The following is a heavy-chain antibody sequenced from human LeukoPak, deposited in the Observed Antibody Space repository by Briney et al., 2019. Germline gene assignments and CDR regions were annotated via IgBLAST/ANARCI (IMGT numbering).Heavy chain of an antibody. V-gene: IGHV3-23*01. CDR2: ISGGGGST. Sequence: GGSLRLSCAASGFTFNSYAMTWVRQAPGKGLEWVSAISGGGGSTYYVDSVKGRFTISRDNSKNTLYLQMSSPRAEDTAAYYCAKVADPIVGATNYFDYWGQGTLATVSS. J-gene: IGHJ4*02. CDR3: AKVADPIVGATNYFDY. D-gene: IGHD1-26*01. CDR1: GFTFNSYA.